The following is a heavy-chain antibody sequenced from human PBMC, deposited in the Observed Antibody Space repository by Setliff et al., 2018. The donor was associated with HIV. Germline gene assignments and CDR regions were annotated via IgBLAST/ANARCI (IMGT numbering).Heavy chain of an antibody. V-gene: IGHV4-39*07. CDR2: IDHSGGT. J-gene: IGHJ4*02. CDR3: ARAHPSGGFDY. CDR1: GGSISSGGYY. D-gene: IGHD3-10*01. Sequence: SETLSLTCTVSGGSISSGGYYWSWIRQTPGKGLERIGEIDHSGGTKYNPSLKSRVTISLDTSKNQFSLTLSSVTAADTAVYYCARAHPSGGFDYWGQGTLVTVSS.